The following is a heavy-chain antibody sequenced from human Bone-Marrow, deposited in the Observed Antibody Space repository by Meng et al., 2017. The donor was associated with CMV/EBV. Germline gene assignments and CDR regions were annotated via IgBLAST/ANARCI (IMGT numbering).Heavy chain of an antibody. Sequence: GESLKISCSASGFTLSSNWMHWVRQAPGKGLEWVSYISSSGTKIKYADSVKGRFTISRDNAKRSVYLQMNSLRAEDTAVYYCAREERWLKTDYWGQGTLVTVSS. D-gene: IGHD5-24*01. CDR1: GFTLSSNW. CDR3: AREERWLKTDY. V-gene: IGHV3-48*04. J-gene: IGHJ4*02. CDR2: ISSSGTKI.